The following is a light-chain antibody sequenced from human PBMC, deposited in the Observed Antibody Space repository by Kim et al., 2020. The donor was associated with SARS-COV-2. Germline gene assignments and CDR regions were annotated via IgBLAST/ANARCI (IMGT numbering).Light chain of an antibody. CDR1: QSVTNSY. V-gene: IGKV3-20*01. CDR3: QQYDRSPVT. CDR2: GAS. Sequence: EIVWTQSPGTLSLSPGERATLSCRASQSVTNSYLAWYQQKPGQAPRLLIFGASSRATGIPDRFSGSGSETDFTLTISRLEPEDFAVYYCQQYDRSPVTFGRGTKVDIK. J-gene: IGKJ1*01.